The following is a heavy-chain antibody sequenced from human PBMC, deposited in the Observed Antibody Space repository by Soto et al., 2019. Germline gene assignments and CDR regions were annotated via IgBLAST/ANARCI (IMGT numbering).Heavy chain of an antibody. D-gene: IGHD2-15*01. CDR3: ASSVVLAATRFYGNDAFNI. Sequence: SETLSLTCTVSGGSISTGDYYWSWIRQPPGKGLEWIGYIYDSESTYYNPSLKSRVTISIHTSQNQFSLSLISVTAADTAVYYCASSVVLAATRFYGNDAFNIWGQGTMVTVS. CDR1: GGSISTGDYY. CDR2: IYDSEST. J-gene: IGHJ3*02. V-gene: IGHV4-30-4*01.